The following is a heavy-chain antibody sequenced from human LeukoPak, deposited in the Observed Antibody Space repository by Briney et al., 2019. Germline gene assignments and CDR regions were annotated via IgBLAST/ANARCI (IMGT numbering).Heavy chain of an antibody. CDR3: AKRADGCSGVSCYYYYMDV. Sequence: GGSLTLSCAASGFTFSKYAMNWVRQAPGKGRDGVSTICRVGDSTYYADSVKGRFTRSRDNSKKTVYLQMKSLRVEDTAIYYCAKRADGCSGVSCYYYYMDVWGKGATVTVSS. D-gene: IGHD2-15*01. V-gene: IGHV3-23*01. J-gene: IGHJ6*03. CDR1: GFTFSKYA. CDR2: ICRVGDST.